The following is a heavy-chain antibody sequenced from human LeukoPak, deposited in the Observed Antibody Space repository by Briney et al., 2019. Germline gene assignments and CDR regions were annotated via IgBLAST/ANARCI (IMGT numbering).Heavy chain of an antibody. CDR2: ISYDGSNK. CDR3: AKEDGSGYYFDY. D-gene: IGHD3-10*01. Sequence: GGSLRLSCAASGFTFSSYGMHWVRQAPGKGLEWVAVISYDGSNKYYADSVKGRFTISRDNSKNTLYLQMNSLRAEDTAVYYCAKEDGSGYYFDYWGQGTLVTVSS. J-gene: IGHJ4*02. V-gene: IGHV3-30*18. CDR1: GFTFSSYG.